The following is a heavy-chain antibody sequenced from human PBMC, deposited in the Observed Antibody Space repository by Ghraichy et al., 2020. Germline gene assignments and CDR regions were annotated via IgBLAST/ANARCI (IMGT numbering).Heavy chain of an antibody. Sequence: GGSLRLSCAASGFTVSSNYMSWVRQAPGKGLEWVSVIYSGGSTYYADSVKGRFTISRDNSKNTLYLQMNSLRAEDTAVYYCAQLSVRFDAFDIWGQGTMVTVSS. D-gene: IGHD2/OR15-2a*01. CDR2: IYSGGST. V-gene: IGHV3-53*01. J-gene: IGHJ3*02. CDR3: AQLSVRFDAFDI. CDR1: GFTVSSNY.